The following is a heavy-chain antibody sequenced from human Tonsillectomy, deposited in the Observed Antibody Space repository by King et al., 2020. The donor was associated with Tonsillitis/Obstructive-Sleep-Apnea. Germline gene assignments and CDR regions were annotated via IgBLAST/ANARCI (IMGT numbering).Heavy chain of an antibody. Sequence: VQLQQWGAGLLKPSETLSLTCGVYGGSFSGYYWSWIRQPPGKGLEWIGEINHSGSTDYNSSLKSRVTISRDTSKNQFSLRLTSVTAADTAVYYCGTNAGDYYYSMDGWGKGTTVTVSS. CDR1: GGSFSGYY. V-gene: IGHV4-34*01. CDR2: INHSGST. D-gene: IGHD2-2*01. J-gene: IGHJ6*03. CDR3: GTNAGDYYYSMDG.